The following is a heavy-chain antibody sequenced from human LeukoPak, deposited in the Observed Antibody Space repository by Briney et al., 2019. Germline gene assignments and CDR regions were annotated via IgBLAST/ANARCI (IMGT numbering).Heavy chain of an antibody. Sequence: SGTLSLTCAVSGYSISSGYYWGWIRQPAGKGLEWIGRIYTSGSTNYTPSLKSRVTMSVDTSKNQFSLRLSSVTAADTAVYFCARGILRDYYDSSGFYHRGGVGYWGQGTLVTVSS. V-gene: IGHV4-38-2*01. CDR1: GYSISSGYY. J-gene: IGHJ4*02. CDR2: IYTSGST. CDR3: ARGILRDYYDSSGFYHRGGVGY. D-gene: IGHD3-22*01.